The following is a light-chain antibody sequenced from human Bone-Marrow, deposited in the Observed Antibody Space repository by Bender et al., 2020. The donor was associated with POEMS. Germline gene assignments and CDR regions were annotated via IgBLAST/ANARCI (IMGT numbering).Light chain of an antibody. CDR3: CSCTGRNTFI. CDR2: DVS. CDR1: SSDIGGYNY. V-gene: IGLV2-14*01. Sequence: QSALTQPASVSGSPGQSITISCTGSSSDIGGYNYVSWYQQNPGKAPKLIIYDVSHRPSGISNRFSGSKSGNTASLTISGLQPEDEADYYCCSCTGRNTFIFGGGTKLTVL. J-gene: IGLJ2*01.